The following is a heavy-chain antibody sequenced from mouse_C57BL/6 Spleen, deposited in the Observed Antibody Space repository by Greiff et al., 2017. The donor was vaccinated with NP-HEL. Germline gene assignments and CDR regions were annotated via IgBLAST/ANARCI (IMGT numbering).Heavy chain of an antibody. V-gene: IGHV5-17*01. J-gene: IGHJ3*01. D-gene: IGHD1-1*01. Sequence: EVQLVESGGGLVKPGGSLKLSCAASGFTFSDYGMHWVRQAPEKGLEWVAYISSGSSTIYYADTVKGRFTISRDNAKNTLFLQMTSLRSEDTAMYYCARPRDLRRTPWFAYWGQGTLVTVSA. CDR1: GFTFSDYG. CDR3: ARPRDLRRTPWFAY. CDR2: ISSGSSTI.